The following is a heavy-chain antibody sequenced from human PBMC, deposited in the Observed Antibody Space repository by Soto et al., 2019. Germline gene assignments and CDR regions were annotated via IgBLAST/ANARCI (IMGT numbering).Heavy chain of an antibody. Sequence: GGALRVCFTASGFTFSGDEMNWVRQAPGKGLEWVSYISSSGSTIYYADSVKGRVTISRDQAKNSLYLQMNRLRAEDTAVYYCAALGRYSCGERAAYWRQGT. CDR1: GFTFSGDE. V-gene: IGHV3-48*03. CDR2: ISSSGSTI. D-gene: IGHD5-18*01. CDR3: AALGRYSCGERAAY. J-gene: IGHJ1*01.